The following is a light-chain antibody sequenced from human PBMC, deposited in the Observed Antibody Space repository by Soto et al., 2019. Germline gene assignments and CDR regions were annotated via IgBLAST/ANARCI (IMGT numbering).Light chain of an antibody. J-gene: IGKJ4*01. CDR1: ESVTSSY. V-gene: IGKV3-20*01. Sequence: ESGWTQYSGTPALPPGERATLSCRASESVTSSYLAWYQQKPGQAPRLLIYGASSRATGIPDRFSGSGSGTDFTLTISRLEPEDFAVYYCQQYGRSPLTFGGGTKVAIK. CDR2: GAS. CDR3: QQYGRSPLT.